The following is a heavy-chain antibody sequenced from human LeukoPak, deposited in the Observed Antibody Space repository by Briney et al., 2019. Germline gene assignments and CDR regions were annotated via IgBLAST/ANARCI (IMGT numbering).Heavy chain of an antibody. V-gene: IGHV4-34*01. D-gene: IGHD5-18*01. Sequence: PSETLSLTCAVYGGSFSGYYWSWIRQPPGKGLEWIGEINHSGSTNYNPSLKSRVTISVDTSKNQFSPKLSSVTAADTAVYYCARGPRGYSYGPFDYWGQGTLVTVSS. CDR1: GGSFSGYY. CDR3: ARGPRGYSYGPFDY. CDR2: INHSGST. J-gene: IGHJ4*02.